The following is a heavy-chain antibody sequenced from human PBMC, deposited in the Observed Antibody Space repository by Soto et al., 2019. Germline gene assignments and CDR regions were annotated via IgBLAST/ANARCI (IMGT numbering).Heavy chain of an antibody. CDR2: ISYDGSNK. V-gene: IGHV3-30*18. CDR3: AKTRVPT. J-gene: IGHJ5*02. CDR1: GVTFSSYG. Sequence: QVQLVESGGGVVQPGRSLRLSCAASGVTFSSYGMHWVRQAPGKGLEWVAVISYDGSNKYYADSVKGRFTISRDNSKNTLYLQMNSLRAQDTAVYYCAKTRVPTLGQGTLVTVSS.